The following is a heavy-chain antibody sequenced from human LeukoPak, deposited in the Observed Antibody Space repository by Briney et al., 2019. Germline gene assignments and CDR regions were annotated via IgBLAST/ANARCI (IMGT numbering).Heavy chain of an antibody. CDR2: IIPILGIA. Sequence: SAKVSCKASGGTFSSYAISWVRQAPGQGLEWMGRIIPILGIANYAQKFQGRVTITADKSTSTAYMELSSLRSEDTAVYYCARAGSYDSSGYYYEGYYFDYWGQGTLVTVSS. D-gene: IGHD3-22*01. CDR3: ARAGSYDSSGYYYEGYYFDY. CDR1: GGTFSSYA. V-gene: IGHV1-69*04. J-gene: IGHJ4*02.